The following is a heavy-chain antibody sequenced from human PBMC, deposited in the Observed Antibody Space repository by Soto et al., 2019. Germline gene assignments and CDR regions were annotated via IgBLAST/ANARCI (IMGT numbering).Heavy chain of an antibody. Sequence: SVKVSCKASGGTFSSYAISWVPQAPGQGLEWMGGIIPIFGTANYAQKFQGRVTITADESTSTAYMELSSLRSEDTAVYYCARALEGSSSIAFDIWGQGXMVTV. J-gene: IGHJ3*02. D-gene: IGHD6-6*01. V-gene: IGHV1-69*13. CDR3: ARALEGSSSIAFDI. CDR1: GGTFSSYA. CDR2: IIPIFGTA.